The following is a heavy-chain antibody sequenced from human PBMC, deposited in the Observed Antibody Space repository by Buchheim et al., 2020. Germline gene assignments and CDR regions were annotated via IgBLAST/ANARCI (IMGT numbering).Heavy chain of an antibody. J-gene: IGHJ5*02. CDR3: ARDAMVRGVPGWFDP. CDR2: INSDGSST. Sequence: EVQLVESGGGLVQPGGSLRLSCAASGFTFSSYWMHWVRHAPGKGPVWVSRINSDGSSTSYADSVKGRITISRDNAKNTLYLQMNSLRAEDTAVYYCARDAMVRGVPGWFDPWGQGTL. CDR1: GFTFSSYW. V-gene: IGHV3-74*01. D-gene: IGHD3-10*01.